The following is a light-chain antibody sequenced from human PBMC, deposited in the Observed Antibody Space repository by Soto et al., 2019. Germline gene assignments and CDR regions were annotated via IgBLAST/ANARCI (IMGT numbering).Light chain of an antibody. CDR2: AAS. V-gene: IGKV1-8*01. J-gene: IGKJ4*01. CDR1: QGISSY. CDR3: QLSSIYPLR. Sequence: AFPVNMSPSAVSATQGNTLTIPCRASQGISSYLAWYQQKPGKAPKLLIYAASTLQSGVPSRFSGSGSGTDFTLTISCLQSEDFAPYCCQLSSIYPLRFGGGTKVAIK.